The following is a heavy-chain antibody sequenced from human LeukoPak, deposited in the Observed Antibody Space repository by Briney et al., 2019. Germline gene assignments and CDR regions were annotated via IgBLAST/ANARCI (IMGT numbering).Heavy chain of an antibody. CDR2: IIPIFGTA. CDR1: GGTFSSYA. Sequence: ASVKVSCKASGGTFSSYATSWVRQAPGQGLEWMGGIIPIFGTANYAQKFQGRVTITTDESTSTAYMELSSLRSEDTAVYYCARDRGWDAFDIWGQGTMVTVSS. CDR3: ARDRGWDAFDI. V-gene: IGHV1-69*05. D-gene: IGHD6-19*01. J-gene: IGHJ3*02.